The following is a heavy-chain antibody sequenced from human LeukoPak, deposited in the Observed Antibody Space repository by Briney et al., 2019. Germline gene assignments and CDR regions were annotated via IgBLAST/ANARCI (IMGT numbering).Heavy chain of an antibody. CDR2: IIPILGIA. CDR1: GGTFSSYA. V-gene: IGHV1-69*04. D-gene: IGHD2-21*01. CDR3: ARVAGNCGGDCYRLVY. Sequence: SVKVSCKASGGTFSSYAISWVRQAPGQGLEWMGRIIPILGIANYAQKFQGRVTITADKSTSTAYMELSSLRSEDTAVYYCARVAGNCGGDCYRLVYWGQGTLVTVAS. J-gene: IGHJ4*02.